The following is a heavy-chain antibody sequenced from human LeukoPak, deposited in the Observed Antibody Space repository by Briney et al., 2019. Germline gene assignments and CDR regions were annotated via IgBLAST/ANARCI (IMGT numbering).Heavy chain of an antibody. CDR1: GYSFTTYW. Sequence: GESLKISCKGSGYSFTTYWIGWVRQMPDKGLEWMGFIYPADSHTIYSPTFQGQVTISADKSINTAYLQWSGLKASDTALYYCARLGDGYNKWGGHYYSGMDVWGQGTTVTVSS. D-gene: IGHD5-24*01. CDR3: ARLGDGYNKWGGHYYSGMDV. V-gene: IGHV5-51*01. CDR2: IYPADSHT. J-gene: IGHJ6*02.